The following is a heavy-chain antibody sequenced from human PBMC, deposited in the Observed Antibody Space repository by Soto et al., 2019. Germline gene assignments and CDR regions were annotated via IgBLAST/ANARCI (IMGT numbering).Heavy chain of an antibody. CDR2: IKQDGSEK. CDR3: ARSPWAVAADFDY. D-gene: IGHD6-19*01. J-gene: IGHJ4*02. Sequence: EVQLVESGGGLVQPGGSLRLSCAASGFTFSSYWMSWVRQAPGKGLEWVANIKQDGSEKYYVDSVKGRFTISRDNAKNSLYLQMDSLRAEDTAVYYCARSPWAVAADFDYWGQGTLVTVSS. CDR1: GFTFSSYW. V-gene: IGHV3-7*03.